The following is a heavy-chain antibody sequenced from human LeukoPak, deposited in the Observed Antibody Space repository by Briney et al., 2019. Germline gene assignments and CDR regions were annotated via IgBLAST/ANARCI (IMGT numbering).Heavy chain of an antibody. D-gene: IGHD5-12*01. V-gene: IGHV5-51*01. CDR3: ARRGSGGYDPIDY. CDR1: GCSFTNYW. Sequence: GESLQISCKGFGCSFTNYWIAWVRPMPEKGLEWMGIIYPDDSDTKYSPSFQGQVTISADKSISTAYLQWSNLKASDTAMYYCARRGSGGYDPIDYWGQGTLVTVSS. J-gene: IGHJ4*02. CDR2: IYPDDSDT.